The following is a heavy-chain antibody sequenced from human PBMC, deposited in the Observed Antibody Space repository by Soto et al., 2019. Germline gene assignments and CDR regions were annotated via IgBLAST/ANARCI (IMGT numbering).Heavy chain of an antibody. J-gene: IGHJ4*02. CDR3: ARRLDYGDPGYFDY. CDR1: GGSISSYY. Sequence: PSDTLSLTCTVSGGSISSYYWSWIRQPPGKGLEWIGYIYYSGSTNYNPTLKSRVTISVDTSKNQFPLKLSSVTAADTAVYYCARRLDYGDPGYFDYWGQGTLVTVSS. CDR2: IYYSGST. D-gene: IGHD4-17*01. V-gene: IGHV4-59*08.